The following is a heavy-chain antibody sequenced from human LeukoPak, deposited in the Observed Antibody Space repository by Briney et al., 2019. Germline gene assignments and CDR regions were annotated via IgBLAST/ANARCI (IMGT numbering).Heavy chain of an antibody. CDR1: GGSFSGYY. Sequence: PSETLSLTCAVYGGSFSGYYWSWIRQPPGKGLEWIGEINHSGSTNYNPSLKSRVTISVDTSKNQFSLKLSSVTAADTAVYYCARGRGSGWYRRPFDYWGQGTRVTVSS. J-gene: IGHJ4*02. CDR3: ARGRGSGWYRRPFDY. D-gene: IGHD6-19*01. V-gene: IGHV4-34*01. CDR2: INHSGST.